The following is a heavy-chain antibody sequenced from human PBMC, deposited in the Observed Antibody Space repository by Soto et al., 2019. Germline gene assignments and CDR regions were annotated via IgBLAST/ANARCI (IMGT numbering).Heavy chain of an antibody. CDR2: IYWDDDK. Sequence: QITLKESGPTLVKPTQTLTLTCTFSGFSLNTRTVGVGWIRQPPGKALEWLALIYWDDDKRYTPSLRTRLTITKDTSKNQVVFTMTNMDPGDTATYYCAHTVTRFDYFDYWGQGTLVTVSS. CDR3: AHTVTRFDYFDY. CDR1: GFSLNTRTVG. J-gene: IGHJ4*02. V-gene: IGHV2-5*02. D-gene: IGHD3-10*02.